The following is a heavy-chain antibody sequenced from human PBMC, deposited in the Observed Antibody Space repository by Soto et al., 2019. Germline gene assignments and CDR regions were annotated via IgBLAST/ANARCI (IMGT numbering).Heavy chain of an antibody. V-gene: IGHV4-39*01. Sequence: QLQLQESGPGLVKPSETLSLTCTVSGGSISSSSYYWGWIRQPPGKGLEWIGSIYYSGSTYYNPSLKSRVTISVDTSKNQFSLKLSSVTAADTAVYYCARPQYYYGSGSPRFDPWGQGTLVTVSS. CDR2: IYYSGST. J-gene: IGHJ5*02. CDR1: GGSISSSSYY. D-gene: IGHD3-10*01. CDR3: ARPQYYYGSGSPRFDP.